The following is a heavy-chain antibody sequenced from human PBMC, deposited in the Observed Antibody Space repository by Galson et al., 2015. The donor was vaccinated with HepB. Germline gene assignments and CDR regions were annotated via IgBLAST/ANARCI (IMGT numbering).Heavy chain of an antibody. CDR1: GYTFSSYG. CDR2: ISGYSGNT. V-gene: IGHV1-18*01. D-gene: IGHD2-21*01. Sequence: SVKVSCKASGYTFSSYGISWVRQAPGQGLEWMGWISGYSGNTNYAQKLQGRVTMTTDTSTNTAYLELRSLRSDDTAVYYCARSGAGIVVVIARQNFDYWGQGTLLTVSS. CDR3: ARSGAGIVVVIARQNFDY. J-gene: IGHJ4*02.